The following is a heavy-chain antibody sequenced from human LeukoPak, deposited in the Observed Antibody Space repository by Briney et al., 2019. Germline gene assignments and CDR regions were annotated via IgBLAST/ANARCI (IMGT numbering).Heavy chain of an antibody. J-gene: IGHJ3*02. D-gene: IGHD3-16*01. Sequence: ASVKVSCKASGYTFTSYAMNWVRQAPGQGLEWMGWINTNTGNPTYAQSFTGRFVFSLDTSVSTAYLQISSLKAEDTAVYYCARDFEPWLLLGGAFDIWGQGPMVTVSS. CDR2: INTNTGNP. CDR1: GYTFTSYA. V-gene: IGHV7-4-1*02. CDR3: ARDFEPWLLLGGAFDI.